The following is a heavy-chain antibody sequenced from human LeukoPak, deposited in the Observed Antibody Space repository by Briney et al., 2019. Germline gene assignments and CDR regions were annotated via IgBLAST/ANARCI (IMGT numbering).Heavy chain of an antibody. CDR3: ARDHYGDYYYGMDV. CDR1: GGSISSYY. V-gene: IGHV4-59*01. D-gene: IGHD4-17*01. CDR2: IYYSGGT. Sequence: SETLSLTCTVSGGSISSYYWSWIRQPPGKGLEWIGYIYYSGGTNYNPSLKSRVTISVDTSKNQFSLKLSSVTAADTAVYYCARDHYGDYYYGMDVWGQGTTVTVSS. J-gene: IGHJ6*02.